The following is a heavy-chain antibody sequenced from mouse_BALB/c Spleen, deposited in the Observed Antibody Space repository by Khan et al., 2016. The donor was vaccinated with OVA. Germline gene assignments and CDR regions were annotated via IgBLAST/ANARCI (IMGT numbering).Heavy chain of an antibody. D-gene: IGHD1-1*01. V-gene: IGHV1S34*01. CDR3: ARGEYYCSSPFAY. J-gene: IGHJ3*01. Sequence: LVKTGASVTISCKASGYSFTGYYMHWVKQSHGKSLEWIGYISCYNGATSYNQKFKGKATFTVDTSSSTAYMQFNRLTSEDSTVYYCARGEYYCSSPFAYWGQGTLVTVSA. CDR1: GYSFTGYY. CDR2: ISCYNGAT.